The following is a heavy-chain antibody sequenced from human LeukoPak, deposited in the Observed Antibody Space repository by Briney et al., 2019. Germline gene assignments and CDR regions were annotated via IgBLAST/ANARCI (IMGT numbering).Heavy chain of an antibody. CDR3: ARDFSSDYDS. J-gene: IGHJ5*02. D-gene: IGHD5-12*01. CDR2: IYSGGST. Sequence: GGSLRLSCAASGFTVSSNYMSWVRQAPGKGLEWVSVIYSGGSTYYADSVKGRFTISRHNSKNTLYLQMNSLRAEDTAVYYRARDFSSDYDSWGQGTLVTVSS. V-gene: IGHV3-53*04. CDR1: GFTVSSNY.